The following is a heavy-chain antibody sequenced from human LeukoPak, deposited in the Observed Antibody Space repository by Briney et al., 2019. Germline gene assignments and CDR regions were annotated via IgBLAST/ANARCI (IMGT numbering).Heavy chain of an antibody. CDR1: GGSFSGYY. CDR3: ATHGFGELLGWFDP. CDR2: INHSGST. J-gene: IGHJ5*02. Sequence: SETLSLTCAVYGGSFSGYYWSWTRQPPGKGLEWIGEINHSGSTNYNPSLKSRVTISVDTSKNQFSLKLSSVTAADTAVYYCATHGFGELLGWFDPWGQGTLVTVSS. V-gene: IGHV4-34*01. D-gene: IGHD3-10*01.